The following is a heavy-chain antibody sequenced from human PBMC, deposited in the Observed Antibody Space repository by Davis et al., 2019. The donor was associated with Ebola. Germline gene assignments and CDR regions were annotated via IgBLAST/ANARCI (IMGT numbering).Heavy chain of an antibody. Sequence: PGESLKISCAASGFTFTDYYMGWIRQAPGKGLEWVSYISGDSLYTTYADSVRGRLTIPRDDAKNSLYLQMNSLRAEDTAIYYCVRVSRNIDTGWHRFDAFDIWGQGTLVTVSS. J-gene: IGHJ3*02. CDR2: ISGDSLYT. CDR1: GFTFTDYY. V-gene: IGHV3-11*06. CDR3: VRVSRNIDTGWHRFDAFDI. D-gene: IGHD6-19*01.